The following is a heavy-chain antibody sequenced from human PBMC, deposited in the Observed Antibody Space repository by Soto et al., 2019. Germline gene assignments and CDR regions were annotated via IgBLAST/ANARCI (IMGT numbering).Heavy chain of an antibody. CDR3: ARAREPEYGSAIFFDN. D-gene: IGHD2-21*01. CDR1: GLTVSSSY. Sequence: GGSLRLSCAASGLTVSSSYMRWVRQAPGKGLQWVSVIYSAGITYYTNSVKGRFTISRDISANMVYLQMSSLTDEDTAVYYCARAREPEYGSAIFFDNWGQGA. V-gene: IGHV3-53*01. J-gene: IGHJ4*02. CDR2: IYSAGIT.